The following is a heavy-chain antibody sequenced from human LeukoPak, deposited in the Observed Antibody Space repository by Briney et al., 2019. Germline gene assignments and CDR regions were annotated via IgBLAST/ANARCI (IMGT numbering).Heavy chain of an antibody. V-gene: IGHV1-18*01. CDR1: GYTFTSYG. CDR2: ISAYNGNT. Sequence: ASVKVSCKASGYTFTSYGISWVRQAPGQGLEWMGWISAYNGNTNYAQKLQGRVTMTTDTSTSTAYMELRSLRSDDTAVYYCARDWGESSVHSEDYFDYWGQGTLVTVSS. J-gene: IGHJ4*02. CDR3: ARDWGESSVHSEDYFDY. D-gene: IGHD3-16*01.